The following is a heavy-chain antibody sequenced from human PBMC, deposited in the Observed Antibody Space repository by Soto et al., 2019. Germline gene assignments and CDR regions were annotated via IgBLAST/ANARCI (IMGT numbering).Heavy chain of an antibody. J-gene: IGHJ6*02. CDR3: ARGQEQLVLEVQGYYGMDV. CDR1: GFTFSSYS. CDR2: ISSSSSYI. V-gene: IGHV3-21*01. D-gene: IGHD6-6*01. Sequence: PGGSLRLSCAASGFTFSSYSMNWVRQAPGKGLEWVSSISSSSSYIYYADSVKGRFTISRDNAKNSLYLQMNSLRAEDTAVYYCARGQEQLVLEVQGYYGMDVWGQGTTVTVSS.